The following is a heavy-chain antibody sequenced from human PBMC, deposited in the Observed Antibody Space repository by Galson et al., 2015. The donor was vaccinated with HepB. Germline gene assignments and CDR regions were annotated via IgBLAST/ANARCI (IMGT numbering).Heavy chain of an antibody. V-gene: IGHV1-69*06. Sequence: SVKVSCKATGGTFSIYAISWVRQAPGQGLEWMGGIIPIFGTTNYAQKFQGRVTITADKSTSTAYMELSSLRSEDTAVYYCARVDEIASVGVTPQFDYWGQGTLVTVSS. CDR1: GGTFSIYA. CDR2: IIPIFGTT. J-gene: IGHJ4*02. D-gene: IGHD1-26*01. CDR3: ARVDEIASVGVTPQFDY.